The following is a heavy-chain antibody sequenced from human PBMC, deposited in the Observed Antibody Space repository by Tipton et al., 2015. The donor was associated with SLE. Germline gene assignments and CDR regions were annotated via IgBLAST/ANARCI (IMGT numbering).Heavy chain of an antibody. CDR3: AREGGYSPFDY. J-gene: IGHJ4*02. Sequence: TLSLTCTVSGGSISSYYWSWIRQPPGKGLEWIGYIYYSGSTNYNPSLKSRVTISVDTSKSQFSLKLSSVTAADTAVYYCAREGGYSPFDYWGQGTLVTVSS. CDR2: IYYSGST. D-gene: IGHD3-16*01. CDR1: GGSISSYY. V-gene: IGHV4-59*01.